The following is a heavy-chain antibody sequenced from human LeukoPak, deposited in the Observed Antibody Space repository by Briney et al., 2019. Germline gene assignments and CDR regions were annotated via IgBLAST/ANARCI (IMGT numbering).Heavy chain of an antibody. D-gene: IGHD6-13*01. CDR3: ARDQSLPKPTAAGTGFDY. CDR2: IYYSGST. CDR1: GGSISSYY. V-gene: IGHV4-59*12. J-gene: IGHJ4*02. Sequence: SETLSLTCTVSGGSISSYYWSWIRQPPGKGLEWIGFIYYSGSTNCNPSLKSRVTISVDKSKNQFSLKLSSVTAADTAVYYCARDQSLPKPTAAGTGFDYWGQGTLVTVSS.